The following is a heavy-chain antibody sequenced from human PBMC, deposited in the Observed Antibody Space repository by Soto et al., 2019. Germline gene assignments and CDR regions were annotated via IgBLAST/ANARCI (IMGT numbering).Heavy chain of an antibody. Sequence: GLSRRLSWVRSGITLSCYAMTWGRQARGKPLEWVSTISGSNGAKHYAASVRGRFTISRDPSMNTLFLQMDSLTADDTAVYYCTTIRGYGGYWGQGAQVTVAS. V-gene: IGHV3-23*01. J-gene: IGHJ4*02. CDR3: TTIRGYGGY. CDR2: ISGSNGAK. CDR1: GITLSCYA. D-gene: IGHD5-18*01.